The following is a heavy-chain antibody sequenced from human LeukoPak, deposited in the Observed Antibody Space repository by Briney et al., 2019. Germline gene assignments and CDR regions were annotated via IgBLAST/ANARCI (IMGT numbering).Heavy chain of an antibody. D-gene: IGHD1-7*01. CDR2: ISYDGSNK. CDR3: ARGLTGTTPGLDY. J-gene: IGHJ4*02. CDR1: GFTFSSYA. V-gene: IGHV3-30*01. Sequence: GRSLRLSCAASGFTFSSYAMHWVRRAPGKGLEWVAVISYDGSNKYYADSVRGRFTISRDNSKNTLYLQMNSLRAEDTAVYYCARGLTGTTPGLDYWGQGTLVTVSS.